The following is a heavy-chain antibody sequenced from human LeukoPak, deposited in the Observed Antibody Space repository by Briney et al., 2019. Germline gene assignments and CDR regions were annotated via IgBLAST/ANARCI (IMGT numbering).Heavy chain of an antibody. Sequence: KSGGSLRLSCAASGFTFSDAWMSWVRQAPGKGLEWVGRIKSKTDGGTTDYAAPVKGRFTISRDDSKNTLYLQMNSLKTEDTAVYYCTTHSGCSYASYWGQGTLVTVSS. CDR3: TTHSGCSYASY. J-gene: IGHJ4*02. CDR1: GFTFSDAW. V-gene: IGHV3-15*01. CDR2: IKSKTDGGTT. D-gene: IGHD5-18*01.